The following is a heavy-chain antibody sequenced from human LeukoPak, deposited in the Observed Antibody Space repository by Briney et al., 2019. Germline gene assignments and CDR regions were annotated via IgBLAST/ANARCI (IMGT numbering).Heavy chain of an antibody. CDR1: GSTFSSYA. CDR3: AKDRSSGGSCYNY. Sequence: GGSLRLSCSASGSTFSSYAMSWVRQAPGKGLEWVSVISGSGGSTYYADSVKGRFTISRDNSKNMLYLQMNSLRAEDTAVYYCAKDRSSGGSCYNYWGQGTLVTVSS. CDR2: ISGSGGST. V-gene: IGHV3-23*01. D-gene: IGHD2-15*01. J-gene: IGHJ4*02.